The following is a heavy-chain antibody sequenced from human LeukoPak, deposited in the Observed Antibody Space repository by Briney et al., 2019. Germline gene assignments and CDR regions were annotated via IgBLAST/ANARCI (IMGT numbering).Heavy chain of an antibody. Sequence: SETLSLTCTVSGGSMRSSSNFWAWIRQLPGKALEWIGSMFYSGSTTYYNPSLKSRVTISVDTSKNQFSLRLTSVTASDTAVYYCARQSXYTSGXXYXDXXGXGTLVTVSS. CDR1: GGSMRSSSNF. D-gene: IGHD6-19*01. V-gene: IGHV4-39*01. CDR2: MFYSGST. J-gene: IGHJ4*02. CDR3: ARQSXYTSGXXYXDX.